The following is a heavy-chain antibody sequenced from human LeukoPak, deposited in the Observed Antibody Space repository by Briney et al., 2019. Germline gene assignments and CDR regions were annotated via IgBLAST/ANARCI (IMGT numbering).Heavy chain of an antibody. D-gene: IGHD5-24*01. V-gene: IGHV3-7*03. CDR3: AKEGRSLQTY. CDR2: IKEDGTET. Sequence: GGSLRLSCAASGFMFSSNWMSWVRLAPGKGLEWVANIKEDGTETYYVDSVKGRFTISRDNAKNSLYLQMNSLRVEGTAVYYCAKEGRSLQTYWGQGTLVTVSS. CDR1: GFMFSSNW. J-gene: IGHJ4*02.